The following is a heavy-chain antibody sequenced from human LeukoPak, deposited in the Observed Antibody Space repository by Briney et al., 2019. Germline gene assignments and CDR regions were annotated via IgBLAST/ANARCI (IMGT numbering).Heavy chain of an antibody. D-gene: IGHD3-16*01. CDR2: IYYSGST. CDR1: GGSISSSSYY. J-gene: IGHJ4*02. Sequence: SETLSLTCTVSGGSISSSSYYWGWIRQPPGKGLEWIGSIYYSGSTYYNPSLKSRVTISVDTSKNQFSLKLSSVTAADTAVYYCARAEDLGVLDYWGQGTLVTVSS. V-gene: IGHV4-39*07. CDR3: ARAEDLGVLDY.